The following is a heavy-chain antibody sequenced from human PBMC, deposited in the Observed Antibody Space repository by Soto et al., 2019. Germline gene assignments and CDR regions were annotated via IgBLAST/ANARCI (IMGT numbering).Heavy chain of an antibody. D-gene: IGHD3-10*01. CDR1: GGTFSPYT. CDR2: IIAFLGVT. CDR3: ARDWESTVSTWSFGAF. J-gene: IGHJ4*02. Sequence: QVQLVQSGAEVKTPGSSVKVSCKASGGTFSPYTVNWVRQSPGQGLELMGRIIAFLGVTNYAQKFQARVTLTADTSTTTAYMELSGLRFEDTAVYYCARDWESTVSTWSFGAFWGRGTLVTVSS. V-gene: IGHV1-69*08.